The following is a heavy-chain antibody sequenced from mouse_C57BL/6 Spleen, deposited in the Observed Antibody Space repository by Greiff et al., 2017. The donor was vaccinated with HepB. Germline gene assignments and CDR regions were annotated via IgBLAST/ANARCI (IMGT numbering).Heavy chain of an antibody. CDR3: AKAYYSNYASWFAY. CDR1: GYTFTDYN. Sequence: EVQVVESGPELVKPGASVKMSCKASGYTFTDYNMHWVKQSHGKSLEWIGYINPINGGTSYNQKFKGKATLTVNKSSSTAYMELRSLTSEDSAVYYCAKAYYSNYASWFAYWGQGTLVTVSA. D-gene: IGHD2-5*01. J-gene: IGHJ3*01. CDR2: INPINGGT. V-gene: IGHV1-22*01.